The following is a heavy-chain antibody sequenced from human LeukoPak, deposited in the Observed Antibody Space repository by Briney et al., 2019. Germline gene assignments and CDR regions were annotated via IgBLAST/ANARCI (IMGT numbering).Heavy chain of an antibody. CDR1: GFTFSSYE. CDR2: ISSSGSTI. D-gene: IGHD6-19*01. CDR3: ARTVAGTSYAFDI. V-gene: IGHV3-48*03. J-gene: IGHJ3*02. Sequence: GGSLRLSCAASGFTFSSYEMNWVRQAPGKGLEWVSYISSSGSTIYYADSVKGRFTISRDNAKNSLFLQMNSLRAEDTAVYYCARTVAGTSYAFDIWGQGTMVTVSS.